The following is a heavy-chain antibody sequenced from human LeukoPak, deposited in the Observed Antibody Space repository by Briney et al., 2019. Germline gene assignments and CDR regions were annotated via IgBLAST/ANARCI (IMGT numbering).Heavy chain of an antibody. D-gene: IGHD3-9*01. CDR2: ISPGGGTT. CDR3: ARDRILTGYDRGADY. V-gene: IGHV3-23*01. J-gene: IGHJ4*02. Sequence: GGSLRLSCAVSGFAFGSEAMSWVRQSPARGLEWVASISPGGGTTYYADYVKGRFTISRDNSKNSLYLQMNSLRAEDTAVYYCARDRILTGYDRGADYWGQGTLVTVSS. CDR1: GFAFGSEA.